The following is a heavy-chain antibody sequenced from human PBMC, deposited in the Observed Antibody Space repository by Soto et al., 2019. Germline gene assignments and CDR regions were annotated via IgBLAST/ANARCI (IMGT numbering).Heavy chain of an antibody. J-gene: IGHJ4*02. CDR3: ARVGIPIGY. V-gene: IGHV1-18*01. D-gene: IGHD7-27*01. CDR1: GYTFTNFG. Sequence: QVQLVQSGAEVKKPGASVKVSCKASGYTFTNFGISWVRQAPGQGIEWMGWISAYNGTTNYAQNFQGRVTMTTDTSTSTVYMELRSLRSDDTAVYYCARVGIPIGYWGQGNLFSVSS. CDR2: ISAYNGTT.